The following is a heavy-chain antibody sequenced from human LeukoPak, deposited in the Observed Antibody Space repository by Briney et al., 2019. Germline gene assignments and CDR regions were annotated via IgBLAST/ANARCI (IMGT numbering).Heavy chain of an antibody. V-gene: IGHV4-4*02. D-gene: IGHD3-22*01. CDR2: IYHSGST. J-gene: IGHJ6*02. CDR1: GGSISSSNW. Sequence: SETLSLTCAVSGGSISSSNWWSWVRQPPGKGLEWIGEIYHSGSTNYNPSLKSRVTISVDKSKNQFSLKLSSVTAADTAVYYCARGPYCYDSSGYYIPYYGMDVWGQGTTVTVSS. CDR3: ARGPYCYDSSGYYIPYYGMDV.